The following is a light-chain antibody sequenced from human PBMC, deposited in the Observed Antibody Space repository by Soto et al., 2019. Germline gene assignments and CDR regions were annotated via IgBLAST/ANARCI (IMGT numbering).Light chain of an antibody. V-gene: IGKV1-33*01. CDR1: QDIANF. J-gene: IGKJ1*01. CDR2: DAS. CDR3: IQHDDLPWGRWT. Sequence: DIQMTQSPSSLSASVGDRVTITCQASQDIANFLNWYQQKPGKTPNLLIYDASALESGVPSRFSGSGSGTDFAFTISSLQPEEIATFFCIQHDDLPWGRWTFGQGTK.